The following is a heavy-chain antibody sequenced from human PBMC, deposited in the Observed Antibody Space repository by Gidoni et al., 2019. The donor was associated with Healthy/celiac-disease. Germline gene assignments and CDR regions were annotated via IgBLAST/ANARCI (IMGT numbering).Heavy chain of an antibody. D-gene: IGHD2-15*01. J-gene: IGHJ3*02. CDR2: IIPICGTA. CDR1: GGTFSSYA. Sequence: QVQPVQSGAEVKKPGSSVKVPCKASGGTFSSYASSWVRQAPGKGLEWMGGIIPICGTANYAQKFHGRVTITADESTSTAYMELSSLRSEDTAVYYCARADIVVVVPPDRAAFDIWGQGTMVTVSS. V-gene: IGHV1-69*01. CDR3: ARADIVVVVPPDRAAFDI.